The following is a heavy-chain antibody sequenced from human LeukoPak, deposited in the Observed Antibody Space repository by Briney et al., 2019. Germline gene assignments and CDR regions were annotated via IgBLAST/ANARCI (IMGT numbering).Heavy chain of an antibody. CDR2: IYTSGST. J-gene: IGHJ4*02. CDR1: GGSLSSYY. D-gene: IGHD3-22*01. V-gene: IGHV4-4*07. CDR3: ARANYYDSSGYYRD. Sequence: PSETLSLTCTVSGGSLSSYYWSWIRQPAGKGLEWIGRIYTSGSTNYNPSLTSRVTMSVDTSKNQFSLKLSSVTAADTAVYYCARANYYDSSGYYRDWGQGTLVTVSS.